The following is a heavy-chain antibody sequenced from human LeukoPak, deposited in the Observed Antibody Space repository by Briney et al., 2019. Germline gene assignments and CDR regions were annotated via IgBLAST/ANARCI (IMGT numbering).Heavy chain of an antibody. J-gene: IGHJ4*02. CDR1: GFTFSSYS. CDR3: ARAHNWKYGSFDF. D-gene: IGHD1-7*01. CDR2: ISSSSSYI. Sequence: GGSLRLSCAASGFTFSSYSMNWVRQAPGKGLEWVSCISSSSSYIYYADSVRGRFTISRDNAKNSLYLQMNSLRAEDTAVYYCARAHNWKYGSFDFWGQGTLVTVSS. V-gene: IGHV3-21*01.